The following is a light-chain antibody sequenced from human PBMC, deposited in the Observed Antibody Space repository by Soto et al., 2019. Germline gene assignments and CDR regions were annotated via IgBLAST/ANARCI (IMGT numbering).Light chain of an antibody. CDR3: QQRSNWPST. CDR2: DAF. CDR1: QSVRSY. Sequence: EIVLTQSPVTLSLSPGERATLSCRASQSVRSYLAWYQQKPGQAPRLLIYDAFKRATGIPARFSGSGCGTVFTLTISSLEPEEFAVYYCQQRSNWPSTFGGGTKVEIK. V-gene: IGKV3-11*01. J-gene: IGKJ4*01.